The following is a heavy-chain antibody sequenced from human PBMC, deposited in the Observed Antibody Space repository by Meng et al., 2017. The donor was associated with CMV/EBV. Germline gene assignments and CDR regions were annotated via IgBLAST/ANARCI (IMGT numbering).Heavy chain of an antibody. Sequence: GGSLRLSCAASGFTFSSYWMSWVRQAPGKGLEWASAIGTAGDTYYPGSVKGRFTISRENAKNSLYLQMNSLRAGDTAVYYCARARAGGSYVDYWGQGTLVTVSS. D-gene: IGHD1-26*01. CDR2: IGTAGDT. J-gene: IGHJ4*02. V-gene: IGHV3-13*01. CDR1: GFTFSSYW. CDR3: ARARAGGSYVDY.